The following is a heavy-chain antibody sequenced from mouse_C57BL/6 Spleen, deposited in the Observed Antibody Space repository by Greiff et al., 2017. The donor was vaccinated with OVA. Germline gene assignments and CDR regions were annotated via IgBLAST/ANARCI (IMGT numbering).Heavy chain of an antibody. J-gene: IGHJ4*01. CDR1: GFTFSSYG. V-gene: IGHV5-6*01. Sequence: EVKLVESGGDLVKPGGSLKLSCAASGFTFSSYGMSWVRQTPDKRLEWVATISSGGSYTYYPDSVKGRFTISRDNAKNTLYLQMSSLKSEETAMDYCARHDTTVVAHYAMDYWGQGTTVTVSS. D-gene: IGHD1-1*01. CDR3: ARHDTTVVAHYAMDY. CDR2: ISSGGSYT.